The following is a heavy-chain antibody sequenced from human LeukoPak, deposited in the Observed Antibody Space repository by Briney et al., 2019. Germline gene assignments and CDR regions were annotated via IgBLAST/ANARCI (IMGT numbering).Heavy chain of an antibody. Sequence: GGSLRLSCAASGFTFSSYWMSWVRQAPVKGLEWVANIKQDGSEKYYVDSVKGRFTISRDNTKNSLYLQMNSLRAEDTAVYYCARDSGRGYYDSSGDAFDIWGQGTMVTVSS. D-gene: IGHD3-22*01. V-gene: IGHV3-7*01. CDR3: ARDSGRGYYDSSGDAFDI. CDR2: IKQDGSEK. J-gene: IGHJ3*02. CDR1: GFTFSSYW.